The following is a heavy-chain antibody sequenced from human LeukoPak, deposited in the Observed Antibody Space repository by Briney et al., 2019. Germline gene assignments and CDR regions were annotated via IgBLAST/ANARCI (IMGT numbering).Heavy chain of an antibody. CDR2: IYYSGST. Sequence: SETLSLTCTVSGGSISSYYWSWIRQPPGKGLEWIGYIYYSGSTNYNPSLKSRVTISVDTSKNQFSLKLSSVTAADTAVYYCARHKPQLPQGLYYFDYWGQGTLVTVSS. J-gene: IGHJ4*02. CDR1: GGSISSYY. D-gene: IGHD2-2*01. CDR3: ARHKPQLPQGLYYFDY. V-gene: IGHV4-59*08.